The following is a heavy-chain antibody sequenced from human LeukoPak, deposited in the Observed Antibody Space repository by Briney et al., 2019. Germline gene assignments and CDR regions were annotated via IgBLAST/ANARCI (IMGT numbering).Heavy chain of an antibody. CDR1: GFTFSGSA. D-gene: IGHD6-19*01. CDR2: IRSKANSYAT. V-gene: IGHV3-73*01. J-gene: IGHJ4*02. Sequence: GGSLRLSCAASGFTFSGSAMHWVRQASGKGLEWVGRIRSKANSYATAYAASVKGRFTISGDDSKNTAYLQMNSLKTEDTAVYYCTRRTGYSSGWYVFDWGQGTLVTVSS. CDR3: TRRTGYSSGWYVFD.